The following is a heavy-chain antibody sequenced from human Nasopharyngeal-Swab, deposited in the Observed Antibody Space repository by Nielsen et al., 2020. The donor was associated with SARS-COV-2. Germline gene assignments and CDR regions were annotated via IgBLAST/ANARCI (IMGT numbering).Heavy chain of an antibody. CDR1: GYTFTNSH. D-gene: IGHD3/OR15-3a*01. V-gene: IGHV1-46*01. CDR2: INPTGDTT. Sequence: ASVKVSCKASGYTFTNSHMHWVRQAPGQGLEWMGMINPTGDTTSDAQNFEGRLSATRDTSTGTVYMELSSLRSEDTAVYYCASGGSDFWEGYFDNWGQGTLVTVSS. J-gene: IGHJ4*02. CDR3: ASGGSDFWEGYFDN.